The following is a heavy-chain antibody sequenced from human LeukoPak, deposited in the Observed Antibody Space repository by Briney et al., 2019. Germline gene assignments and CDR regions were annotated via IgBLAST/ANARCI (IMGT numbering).Heavy chain of an antibody. V-gene: IGHV3-53*01. Sequence: GGSLRLSCAASGFTLSSNYMSWVRQAPGKGLEWVSVIYSGGSTYYADSVKGRFTISRDNSKNTLYLQMNSLRAEDTAVYYCARIRGSHYYYYYMDVWGKGTTVTVSS. CDR3: ARIRGSHYYYYYMDV. J-gene: IGHJ6*03. D-gene: IGHD1-26*01. CDR2: IYSGGST. CDR1: GFTLSSNY.